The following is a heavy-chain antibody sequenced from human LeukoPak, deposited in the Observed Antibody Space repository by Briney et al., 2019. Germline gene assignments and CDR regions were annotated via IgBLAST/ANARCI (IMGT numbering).Heavy chain of an antibody. V-gene: IGHV3-66*01. CDR3: ASSSWSSEYFHY. J-gene: IGHJ1*01. CDR2: FYSGGST. D-gene: IGHD6-13*01. Sequence: GSLRLSCAASGFTVSDNYMSWVRQAPGKGLEWVSVFYSGGSTRYADSVKGRFTISRDNSKNTLYLQLNSLRAEDTAVYFCASSSWSSEYFHYWGQGTLVSVSS. CDR1: GFTVSDNY.